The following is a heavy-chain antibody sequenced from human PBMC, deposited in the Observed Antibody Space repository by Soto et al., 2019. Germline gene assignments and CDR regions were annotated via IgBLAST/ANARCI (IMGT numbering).Heavy chain of an antibody. J-gene: IGHJ4*02. D-gene: IGHD3-22*01. Sequence: GGSLKLSCAASGFTFSSYAMSWVRQAPGKGLEWVSAISGSGGSTYYADSVKGRFTISRDNSKNTLYLQMNSLRAEDTAVYYCAKEYYYDRSGYTDDWGQGPLVTVLL. CDR1: GFTFSSYA. CDR2: ISGSGGST. V-gene: IGHV3-23*01. CDR3: AKEYYYDRSGYTDD.